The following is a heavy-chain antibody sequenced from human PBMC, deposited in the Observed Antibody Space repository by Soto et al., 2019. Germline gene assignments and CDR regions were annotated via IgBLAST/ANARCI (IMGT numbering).Heavy chain of an antibody. CDR1: GFAFSSYG. V-gene: IGHV3-33*01. Sequence: QVQLVESGGGVVQPGKSLRLSCEASGFAFSSYGMHWVRQAPGKGLEWVAVIWYDGSNEHYADSVKGRFTISRENSKNTLYLQMNSLRPEDTAVYYCARHGPAAGIFLEYWGQGTLVTVSS. CDR2: IWYDGSNE. D-gene: IGHD6-13*01. CDR3: ARHGPAAGIFLEY. J-gene: IGHJ4*02.